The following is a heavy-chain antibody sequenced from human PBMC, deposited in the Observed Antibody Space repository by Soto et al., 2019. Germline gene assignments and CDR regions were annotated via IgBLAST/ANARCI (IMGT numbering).Heavy chain of an antibody. CDR1: GYTFTGYY. CDR2: INPNSGGT. V-gene: IGHV1-2*04. D-gene: IGHD2-8*01. Sequence: GASVKVSCKASGYTFTGYYMHWVRQAPGQGLEWMGWINPNSGGTNYAQKFQGWVTMTRDTSISTAYMELSRLRSDDTAVYYCARDQGGCTNGVCYLFDYWGQGTLVTVSS. CDR3: ARDQGGCTNGVCYLFDY. J-gene: IGHJ4*02.